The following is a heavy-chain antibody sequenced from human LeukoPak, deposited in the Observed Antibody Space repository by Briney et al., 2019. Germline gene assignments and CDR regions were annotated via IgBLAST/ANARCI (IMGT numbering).Heavy chain of an antibody. V-gene: IGHV1-58*01. CDR1: GFTFTSSA. Sequence: SVKVSCKASGFTFTSSAVQWVRQARGQRLEWIGWIVVGSGNTNYAQKFQERVTITRDMSTSTAYMELSSLRSEDTAVYYCARDQGSSGGRGYFQHWGQGTLVTVSS. D-gene: IGHD6-19*01. J-gene: IGHJ1*01. CDR3: ARDQGSSGGRGYFQH. CDR2: IVVGSGNT.